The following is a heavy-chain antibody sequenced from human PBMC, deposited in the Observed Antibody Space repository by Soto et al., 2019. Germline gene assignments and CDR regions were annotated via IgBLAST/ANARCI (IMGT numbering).Heavy chain of an antibody. CDR2: VNPISGGS. Sequence: QVHLVQSGAEVRKPGASVRVSCKASGYSFTDFYIFWVRQAPGQGPECMAWVNPISGGSKRAEKFHGGVFLTTDTPTTTSYMDLKNLTSDVTGVYFCTGGPLTGFELWGQGTLVIVSS. J-gene: IGHJ4*02. CDR1: GYSFTDFY. CDR3: TGGPLTGFEL. V-gene: IGHV1-2*02. D-gene: IGHD7-27*01.